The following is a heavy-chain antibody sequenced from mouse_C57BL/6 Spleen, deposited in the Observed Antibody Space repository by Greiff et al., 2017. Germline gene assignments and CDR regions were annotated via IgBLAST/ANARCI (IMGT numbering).Heavy chain of an antibody. D-gene: IGHD2-10*02. Sequence: QVQLQQSGAELVKPGASVKLSCKASGYTFTSYWMHWVKQRPGPGLEWIGMIHPNSGSTNYNEKFKSKATLTVDKSSSPAYMHISSLTSEYSAVYYCARYGNYGYWGQGTTLTVSS. V-gene: IGHV1-64*01. CDR1: GYTFTSYW. J-gene: IGHJ2*01. CDR3: ARYGNYGY. CDR2: IHPNSGST.